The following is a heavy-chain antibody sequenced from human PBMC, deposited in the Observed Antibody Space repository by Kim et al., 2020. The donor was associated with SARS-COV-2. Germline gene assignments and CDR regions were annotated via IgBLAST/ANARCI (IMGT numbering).Heavy chain of an antibody. D-gene: IGHD5-18*01. J-gene: IGHJ5*02. CDR2: INHSGST. Sequence: SETLSLTCAVYGGSFSGYYWSWIRQPPGKGLEWIGEINHSGSTNYNPSLKSRVTISVDTSKNQFSLKLSSVTAANTAVYYCARGRGVGFGVYTAMVKNWFDPWGQGTLVTVSS. CDR3: ARGRGVGFGVYTAMVKNWFDP. V-gene: IGHV4-34*01. CDR1: GGSFSGYY.